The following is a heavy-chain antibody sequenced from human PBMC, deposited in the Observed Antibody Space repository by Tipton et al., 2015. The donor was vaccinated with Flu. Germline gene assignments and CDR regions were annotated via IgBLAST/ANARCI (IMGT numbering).Heavy chain of an antibody. CDR2: FSGTGTR. CDR3: AKVIPELVAGLDY. CDR1: GFTFSNYG. D-gene: IGHD6-19*01. V-gene: IGHV3-23*01. Sequence: SLRLSCAASGFTFSNYGFRWVRQAPGKGLEWVSGFSGTGTRYFADSVKGRFTISRDNYKNTLYLQINSVRAEDTAVYYCAKVIPELVAGLDYWGQGTLLTVSS. J-gene: IGHJ4*02.